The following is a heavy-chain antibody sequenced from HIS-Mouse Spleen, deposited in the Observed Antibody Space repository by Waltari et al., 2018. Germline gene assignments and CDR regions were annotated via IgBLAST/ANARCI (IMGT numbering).Heavy chain of an antibody. CDR3: ARDHSGWYFDY. CDR2: ISYDGSNK. V-gene: IGHV3-30-3*01. D-gene: IGHD6-19*01. CDR1: GVTFSSYA. Sequence: QVQLVESGGGVVQPGRSLRLPCAASGVTFSSYAMHWVRQAPGKGLEWVAVISYDGSNKYYADSVKGRFTISRYNSKNTLYLQMNSLRAEDTAVYYCARDHSGWYFDYWGQGTLVTVSS. J-gene: IGHJ4*02.